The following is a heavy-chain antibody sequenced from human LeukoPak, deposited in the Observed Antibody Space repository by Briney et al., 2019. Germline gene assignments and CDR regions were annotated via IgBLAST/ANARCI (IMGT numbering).Heavy chain of an antibody. V-gene: IGHV1-46*01. J-gene: IGHJ4*02. Sequence: ASVKVSCKASGYIFTSYGITWVRQAPGQGLEWMGIINPSGGSTSYAQKFQGRVTMTRDMSTSTVYMELSSLRSEDTAVYYCARRRVTQVGWLVDYWGQGTLVTVSS. CDR3: ARRRVTQVGWLVDY. CDR2: INPSGGST. CDR1: GYIFTSYG. D-gene: IGHD3-10*01.